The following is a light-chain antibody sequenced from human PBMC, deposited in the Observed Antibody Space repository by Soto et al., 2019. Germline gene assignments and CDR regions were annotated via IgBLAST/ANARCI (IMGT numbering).Light chain of an antibody. J-gene: IGLJ2*01. CDR3: SSYTRSNTLV. CDR2: EVS. V-gene: IGLV2-14*01. CDR1: SSDVGAYNY. Sequence: QSALTQPASVSGSPGQSITISCTGTSSDVGAYNYVSWYLQHPGKAPKLMVYEVSNRPSGVSDRFSGSKSGNTASLTISGLQAEDEGDYYCSSYTRSNTLVFGGGTKVTVL.